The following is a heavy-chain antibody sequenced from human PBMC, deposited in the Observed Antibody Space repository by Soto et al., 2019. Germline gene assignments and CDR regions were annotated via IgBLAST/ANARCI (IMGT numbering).Heavy chain of an antibody. Sequence: SETLCLTCTVAGGSISGGDYYWSWVRQHPGKDLEWIGYIHYSGSTDYNPSLKSRVTISLDMSKNHVSLILKSVNIADSAIYYCARGHFDSRGYSNALDYWGQGIQVTVSS. D-gene: IGHD3-22*01. V-gene: IGHV4-61*03. CDR1: GGSISGGDYY. CDR3: ARGHFDSRGYSNALDY. CDR2: IHYSGST. J-gene: IGHJ4*02.